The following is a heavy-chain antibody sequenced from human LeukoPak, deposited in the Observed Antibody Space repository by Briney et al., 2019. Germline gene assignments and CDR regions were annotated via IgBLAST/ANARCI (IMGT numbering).Heavy chain of an antibody. D-gene: IGHD2-21*02. V-gene: IGHV4-39*07. J-gene: IGHJ6*02. CDR3: ARDTGDFLGDYYYYYGMDV. Sequence: PSETLSLTCTVSGGSISSSSYYWGWIRQPPGKGLEWIGSIYYSGSTYYNPSLKSRVTISVDTSKNQFSLKLSSVTAADTAVYYCARDTGDFLGDYYYYYGMDVWGQGTTVTVSS. CDR2: IYYSGST. CDR1: GGSISSSSYY.